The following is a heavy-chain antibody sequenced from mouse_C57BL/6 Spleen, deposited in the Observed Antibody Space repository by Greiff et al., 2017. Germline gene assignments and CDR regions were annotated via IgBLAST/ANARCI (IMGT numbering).Heavy chain of an antibody. J-gene: IGHJ1*03. V-gene: IGHV1-59*01. CDR2: FHPSDSST. CDR1: GYTFTSYW. D-gene: IGHD1-1*01. Sequence: QVQLQQPGAELVRPGASVKLSCKASGYTFTSYWMHWVKQRPGQGLEWIGIFHPSDSSTNYNQKFKGKATLTVDTSSSTAYMQLSRLTSEDSAVYYCARDSSSYWYCDDWGKGTTVTVSS. CDR3: ARDSSSYWYCDD.